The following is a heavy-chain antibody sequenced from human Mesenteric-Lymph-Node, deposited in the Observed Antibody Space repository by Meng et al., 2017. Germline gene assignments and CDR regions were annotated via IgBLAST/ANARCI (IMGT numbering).Heavy chain of an antibody. J-gene: IGHJ4*02. D-gene: IGHD2/OR15-2a*01. CDR1: GFTFTDHY. V-gene: IGHV3-72*01. Sequence: EVQLVESGGGLVQPGGSLRLYCASSGFTFTDHYMDWVRQAPGKGLEWVGRITNTPNRYPTNYAASVKGRFTISRDDSKNSLYLEMNSLKIEDTAVYYCARDTSTSLDYCGLGALVTVSS. CDR3: ARDTSTSLDY. CDR2: ITNTPNRYPT.